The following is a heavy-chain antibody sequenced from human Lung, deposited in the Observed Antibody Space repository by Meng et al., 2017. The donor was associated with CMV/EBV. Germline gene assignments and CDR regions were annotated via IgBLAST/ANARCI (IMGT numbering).Heavy chain of an antibody. J-gene: IGHJ6*02. CDR3: ARRADWNLYEMDV. CDR1: GYRFSDHW. CDR2: VFPGDSDT. V-gene: IGHV5-51*01. D-gene: IGHD1-1*01. Sequence: SXKGSGYRFSDHWIAWVRQMPGKGLEWMGIVFPGDSDTRYSPSFQGQVTISADKSISTAYLQWSSLKASDTAIYYCARRADWNLYEMDVWGQGTTVTVSS.